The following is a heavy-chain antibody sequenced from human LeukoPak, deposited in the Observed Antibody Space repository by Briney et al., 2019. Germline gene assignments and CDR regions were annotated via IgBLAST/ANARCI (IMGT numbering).Heavy chain of an antibody. J-gene: IGHJ4*02. Sequence: LVGGSLRLSCAASEFSLSYYWMYWVRQAPGKGLVCLSRINSDGSSTTYADSVKGRFTISRDNAKNTLYLQMNSLRAEDTAVYYCARGNSGFDYWGQGALVTVSS. CDR2: INSDGSST. D-gene: IGHD1/OR15-1a*01. V-gene: IGHV3-74*03. CDR1: EFSLSYYW. CDR3: ARGNSGFDY.